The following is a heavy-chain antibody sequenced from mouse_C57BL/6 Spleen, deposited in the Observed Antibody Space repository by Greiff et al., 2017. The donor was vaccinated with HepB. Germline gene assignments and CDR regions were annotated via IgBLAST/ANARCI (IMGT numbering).Heavy chain of an antibody. J-gene: IGHJ3*01. CDR1: GYTFTDYN. Sequence: EVQLQQSGPELVKPGASVKIPCKASGYTFTDYNMDWVKQSHGKSLEWIGDINPNNGGTIYNQKFKGKATLTVDKSSSTAYMELRSLTAEDTAVYYCSSGGGNFRTSWFAYWGQGTLVTVSA. D-gene: IGHD2-1*01. CDR3: SSGGGNFRTSWFAY. V-gene: IGHV1-18*01. CDR2: INPNNGGT.